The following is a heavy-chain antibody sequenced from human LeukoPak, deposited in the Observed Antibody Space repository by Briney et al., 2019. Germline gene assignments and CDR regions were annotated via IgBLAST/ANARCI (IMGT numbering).Heavy chain of an antibody. CDR1: GFTFDDYA. CDR2: ISGDGGST. V-gene: IGHV3-43*02. J-gene: IGHJ5*02. D-gene: IGHD1-1*01. CDR3: AKGTSTWALDP. Sequence: GVSLRLSCAASGFTFDDYAMHWVRQAPGKGLEWVSLISGDGGSTYYADSVKGRFTISRDNSKNSLYLQMNSLRTEDIALYYCAKGTSTWALDPWGQGTLVTVSS.